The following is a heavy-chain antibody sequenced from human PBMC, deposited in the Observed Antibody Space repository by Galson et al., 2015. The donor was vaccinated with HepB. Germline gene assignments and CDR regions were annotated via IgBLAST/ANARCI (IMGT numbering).Heavy chain of an antibody. V-gene: IGHV1-24*01. CDR2: FDPEDGET. CDR1: GYTLTELS. CDR3: ATDNSRLVRAFDI. D-gene: IGHD6-19*01. J-gene: IGHJ3*02. Sequence: SVKVSCKVSGYTLTELSMHWVRQAPGKGLEWMGGFDPEDGETIYAQKFQGRVTMTEDTSTDTAYMELSSLRSEDTAAYYCATDNSRLVRAFDIWGQGTMVTVSS.